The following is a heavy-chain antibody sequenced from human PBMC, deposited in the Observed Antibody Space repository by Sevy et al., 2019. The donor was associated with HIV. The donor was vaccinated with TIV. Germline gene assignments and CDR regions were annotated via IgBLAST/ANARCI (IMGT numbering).Heavy chain of an antibody. CDR1: GGSISSSTYY. J-gene: IGHJ4*02. Sequence: SETLSLTCTVSGGSISSSTYYWGWIRQPPEKGLEWIGNIYYSGSTYYNPSLRSRVTISVDTSNNQFSLRLSSLTAADTAVYFCARQVAARNMITSGGVIVPWSRGTYLSDSWGQGTPVTVSS. CDR2: IYYSGST. D-gene: IGHD3-16*02. CDR3: ARQVAARNMITSGGVIVPWSRGTYLSDS. V-gene: IGHV4-39*01.